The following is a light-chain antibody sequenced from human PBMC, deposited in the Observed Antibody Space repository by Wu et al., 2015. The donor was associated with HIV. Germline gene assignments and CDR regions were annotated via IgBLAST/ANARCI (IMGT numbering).Light chain of an antibody. CDR2: GAS. CDR3: QQYDTSIT. CDR1: QRVNNDY. V-gene: IGKV3-20*01. J-gene: IGKJ5*01. Sequence: ENVLTQSPGTLSLSPGQRATLSCRASQRVNNDYFAWFQQKPGQAPRLLIHGASSRATGIPGRFSGSGSGTDFTLTITRLEPEDFAVYYCQQYDTSITFGQGTRLDIK.